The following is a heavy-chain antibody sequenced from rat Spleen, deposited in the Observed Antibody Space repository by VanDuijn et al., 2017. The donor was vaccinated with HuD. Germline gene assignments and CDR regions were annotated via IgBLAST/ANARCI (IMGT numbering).Heavy chain of an antibody. CDR3: ARSSGDVMAA. V-gene: IGHV3-3*01. J-gene: IGHJ4*01. CDR2: ISSAGST. Sequence: EVQLQESGPGLVKPSQSLSLTCSVTGYSITSTFRWNWIRKFPGNKLEWMGNISSAGSTNYNPSLKSRISITRDTSKNQFFLQVNSVTTEDTATDYCARSSGDVMAAWGQGPSVTVSS. D-gene: IGHD4-3*01. CDR1: GYSITSTFR.